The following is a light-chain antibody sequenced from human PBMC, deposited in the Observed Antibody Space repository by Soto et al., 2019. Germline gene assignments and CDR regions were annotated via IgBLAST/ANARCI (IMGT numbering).Light chain of an antibody. CDR3: CSYAGSNTLYV. CDR2: DVS. V-gene: IGLV2-23*02. CDR1: SSDIGNYDF. Sequence: QSVLTQPASVSGSPGQSITISCTGASSDIGNYDFVAWYQQHPGKAPKLLIYDVSHRPSGVSNRISGSKSGNTASLTISGLQAEDEADYYCCSYAGSNTLYVFGTGTKVTVL. J-gene: IGLJ1*01.